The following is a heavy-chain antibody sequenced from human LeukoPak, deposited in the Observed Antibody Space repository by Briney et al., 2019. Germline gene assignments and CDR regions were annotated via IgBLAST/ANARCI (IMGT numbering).Heavy chain of an antibody. CDR2: ITWNSGSI. CDR1: GFTFDYYA. D-gene: IGHD2-15*01. Sequence: SLILSCASSGFTFDYYAMHLGRQAPGKRLGLGSGITWNSGSIGYPDSVNGRFTISRDNAKNSLYLQMTSLRAEDTALYYCLREMVVAADYYYGMDVWGQGSTVSVSS. CDR3: LREMVVAADYYYGMDV. V-gene: IGHV3-9*01. J-gene: IGHJ6*02.